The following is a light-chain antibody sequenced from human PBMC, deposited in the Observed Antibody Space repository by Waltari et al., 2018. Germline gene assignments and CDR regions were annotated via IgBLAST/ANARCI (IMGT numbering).Light chain of an antibody. Sequence: RASQSVSSSYLVRYQQKPGQAPRLLIYGTSSRATDIPDRFSGSGSGTDFTLTISRLEPEDFAVYYCQQYGGSPPITFGQGTRLEIK. CDR1: QSVSSSY. V-gene: IGKV3-20*01. CDR2: GTS. CDR3: QQYGGSPPIT. J-gene: IGKJ5*01.